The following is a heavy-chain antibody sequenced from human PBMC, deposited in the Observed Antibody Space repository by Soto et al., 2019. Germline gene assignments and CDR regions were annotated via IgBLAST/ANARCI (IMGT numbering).Heavy chain of an antibody. V-gene: IGHV4-30-2*01. CDR2: IYHSGST. CDR3: ASSPGGDYEDH. Sequence: QLQLQESGSGLVKPSQTLSLTCAVSGGSISSGGYAWSWIRQPPGNGLEWIGYIYHSGSTYYNPSLKSRVTISVDRSKNQFALKLSSVTAADTAVYYCASSPGGDYEDHWGQGTLVTVSS. D-gene: IGHD4-17*01. CDR1: GGSISSGGYA. J-gene: IGHJ4*02.